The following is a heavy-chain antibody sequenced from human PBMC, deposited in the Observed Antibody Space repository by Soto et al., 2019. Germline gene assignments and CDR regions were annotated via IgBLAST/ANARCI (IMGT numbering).Heavy chain of an antibody. CDR2: IYPGDSDT. CDR1: GYSFASHW. D-gene: IGHD1-26*01. J-gene: IGHJ4*02. Sequence: SLKISCKGSGYSFASHWVAWVRQMPEKGLEWIGTIYPGDSDTKNSSAFRGHVTISADTSVSTAYLQWRSLEATDSAIYYCARYSGSYWHYLDFWGQGTLVTVSS. CDR3: ARYSGSYWHYLDF. V-gene: IGHV5-51*01.